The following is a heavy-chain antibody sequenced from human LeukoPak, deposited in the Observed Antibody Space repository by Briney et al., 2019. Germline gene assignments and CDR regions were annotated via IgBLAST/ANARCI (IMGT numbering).Heavy chain of an antibody. CDR3: SKDGAANSYWYFDL. Sequence: GGSLRLSCAASQFTFSNYVMHWVRQAPGKGLEWVAVIAHDENNKFYSDSVKGRFAISRDNSKNTLYLQMSSLSAEDTAVYFCSKDGAANSYWYFDLWGRGTLVTVSS. J-gene: IGHJ2*01. D-gene: IGHD4/OR15-4a*01. V-gene: IGHV3-30*09. CDR2: IAHDENNK. CDR1: QFTFSNYV.